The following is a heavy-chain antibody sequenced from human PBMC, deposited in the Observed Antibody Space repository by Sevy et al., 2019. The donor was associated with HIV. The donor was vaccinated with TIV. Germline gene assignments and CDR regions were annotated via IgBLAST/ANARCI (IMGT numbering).Heavy chain of an antibody. CDR3: ESGGVVYWFDP. CDR1: GFTFSSYA. CDR2: ISYDGSNK. V-gene: IGHV3-30*04. J-gene: IGHJ5*02. D-gene: IGHD2-15*01. Sequence: GGSLRLSCAASGFTFSSYAMHWVRQAPGKGLEWVAVISYDGSNKYYADSVKGRFTISRDNSKNTLYLQMNSLRADDTAVYYGESGGVVYWFDPWGQGTLVTVSS.